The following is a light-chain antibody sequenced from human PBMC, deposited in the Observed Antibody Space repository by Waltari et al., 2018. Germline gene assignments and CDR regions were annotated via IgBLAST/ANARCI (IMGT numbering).Light chain of an antibody. CDR2: GNT. CDR3: QSYDTGLSNRL. Sequence: QSVLTQPPSLSGAPGQPGISPRSGTATHIAADNDVHSYQHLPGAAPKLLILGNTNRPSGVPDRFSASKSGASASLVISGLQADDEGDYYCQSYDTGLSNRLFGGGTKLTVL. J-gene: IGLJ3*02. CDR1: ATHIAADND. V-gene: IGLV1-40*01.